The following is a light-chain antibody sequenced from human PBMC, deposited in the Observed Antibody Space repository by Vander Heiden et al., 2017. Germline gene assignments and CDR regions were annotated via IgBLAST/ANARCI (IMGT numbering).Light chain of an antibody. V-gene: IGKV1-9*01. CDR2: AAS. CDR3: QQFNSYPFT. J-gene: IGKJ4*01. Sequence: DIQLTQSPSFLSASVGDRVTITCRASQGIAGHLAWYQQRSGKAPKLLIYAASTLQSWVPSGLSGSGSGTEFTLTISSLQPEDLATYYCQQFNSYPFTFGGGTKVEIK. CDR1: QGIAGH.